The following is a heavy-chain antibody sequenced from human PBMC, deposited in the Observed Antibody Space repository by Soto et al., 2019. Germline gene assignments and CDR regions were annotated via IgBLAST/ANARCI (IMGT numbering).Heavy chain of an antibody. D-gene: IGHD2-8*02. J-gene: IGHJ4*02. V-gene: IGHV1-18*01. CDR3: ATTGGDCTRGVCYDY. CDR1: GGTFSSYA. CDR2: IIPYNTTT. Sequence: ASVKVSCKASGGTFSSYAISWVRQAPGQGLEWMAGIIPYNTTTNYAQSLLGRVTVTGDTSTGTAYMELRSLTSDDTAVYYCATTGGDCTRGVCYDYWGQGTLVTVSS.